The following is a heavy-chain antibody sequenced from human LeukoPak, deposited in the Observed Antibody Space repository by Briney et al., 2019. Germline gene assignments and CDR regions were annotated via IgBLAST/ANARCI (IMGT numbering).Heavy chain of an antibody. D-gene: IGHD3-10*01. Sequence: SETPSLTCTVSGYSISSGYYWGWIRQPPGKGLEWIGSIYHSGSTYYNPSLKSRVTISVDTSKNQFSLKLSSVTAADTAVYYCARSGRNAFDIWGQGTMVTVSS. CDR1: GYSISSGYY. J-gene: IGHJ3*02. CDR3: ARSGRNAFDI. V-gene: IGHV4-38-2*02. CDR2: IYHSGST.